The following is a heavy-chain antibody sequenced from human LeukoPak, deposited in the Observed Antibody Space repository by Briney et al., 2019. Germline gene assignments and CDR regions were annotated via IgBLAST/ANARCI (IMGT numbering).Heavy chain of an antibody. D-gene: IGHD3-22*01. CDR3: ARVGERYYDTSGYFDY. Sequence: GGSLGLSCAASGFTFSTYAMNWVRQAPGKGLEYVSAISSNGGSTYYANSVQGRFTISRDNSKNTLYLQMGSLRAEDMAVYYCARVGERYYDTSGYFDYWGQGTLVTVSS. CDR1: GFTFSTYA. J-gene: IGHJ4*02. CDR2: ISSNGGST. V-gene: IGHV3-64*01.